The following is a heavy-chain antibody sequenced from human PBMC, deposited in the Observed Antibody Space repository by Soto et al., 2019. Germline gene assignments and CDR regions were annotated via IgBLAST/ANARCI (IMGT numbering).Heavy chain of an antibody. V-gene: IGHV4-39*07. Sequence: PSETLSLTCTVSGGSISSSSFYWGWIRQPPGKGLEWIGSINYRGTTYYNPSFKSRSTISVDRSKNQFSLKMSSVTAADTAVYYCAREDCSGGSCYVFDYWGQGTLVTVSS. D-gene: IGHD2-15*01. J-gene: IGHJ4*02. CDR1: GGSISSSSFY. CDR3: AREDCSGGSCYVFDY. CDR2: INYRGTT.